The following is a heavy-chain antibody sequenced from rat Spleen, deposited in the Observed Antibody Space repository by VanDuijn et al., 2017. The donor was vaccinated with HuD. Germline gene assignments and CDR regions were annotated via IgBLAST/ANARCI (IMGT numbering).Heavy chain of an antibody. Sequence: VQVVESGGGLVQPKESLKISCAASGFTFSNAAMYWVRQAPGKGLEWVARIRTKPNNYATYYADSVKGRFTISRDDSKSMVYLQMDNLKTEDTAMYYCTAEDYYVMDAWGQGASVTVSS. J-gene: IGHJ4*01. CDR3: TAEDYYVMDA. V-gene: IGHV10-5*01. CDR1: GFTFSNAA. CDR2: IRTKPNNYAT.